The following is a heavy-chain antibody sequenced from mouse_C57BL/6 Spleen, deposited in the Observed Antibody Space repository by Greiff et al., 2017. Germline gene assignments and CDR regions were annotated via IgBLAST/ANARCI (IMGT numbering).Heavy chain of an antibody. CDR2: IHPNSGST. J-gene: IGHJ4*01. Sequence: QVQLQQPGAELVKPGASVKLSCKASGYTFTSYWMHWVKQRPGQGLEWIGMIHPNSGSTNYNEKFKSKATLTVDKSSSTAYMQLRSLTSEDSAVYYCARYADYDEAMDYWGQGTSVTVSS. CDR3: ARYADYDEAMDY. CDR1: GYTFTSYW. V-gene: IGHV1-64*01. D-gene: IGHD2-4*01.